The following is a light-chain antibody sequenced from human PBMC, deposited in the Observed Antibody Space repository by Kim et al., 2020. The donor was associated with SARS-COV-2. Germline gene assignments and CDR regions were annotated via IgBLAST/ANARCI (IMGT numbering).Light chain of an antibody. J-gene: IGKJ4*01. Sequence: LSASVGDRVTITCQASQDISNYLNWFQKKPGKAPKLLIYDASNLEVGVPSRFSGSRSGANFSFIISSLQPEDIATYYCQQYDDLLSFGGGTKVEI. CDR1: QDISNY. CDR2: DAS. V-gene: IGKV1-33*01. CDR3: QQYDDLLS.